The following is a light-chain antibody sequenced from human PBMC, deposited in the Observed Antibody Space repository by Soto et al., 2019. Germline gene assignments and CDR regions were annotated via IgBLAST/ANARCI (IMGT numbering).Light chain of an antibody. CDR3: SSYTSGSTPWV. J-gene: IGLJ1*01. CDR2: DVS. Sequence: QSALTQPTSVSGSPGQSIIISCTGTSSDVGNYNYVSWYQHHPGKAPKLMICDVSDRPSGVSNRFSGSKSGNTASLTISGLHAEDEADYYCSSYTSGSTPWVFGTGTKVTVL. CDR1: SSDVGNYNY. V-gene: IGLV2-14*03.